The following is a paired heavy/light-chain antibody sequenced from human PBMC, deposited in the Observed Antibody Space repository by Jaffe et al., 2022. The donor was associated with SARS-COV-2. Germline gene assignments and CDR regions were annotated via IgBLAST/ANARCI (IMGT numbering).Heavy chain of an antibody. CDR2: VYYSGNT. Sequence: QVQLQESGPGLVKPSETLSLTCTVSGDSISSHYWSWIRQTPERGLEWIGYVYYSGNTAYNSLLKTRATMSIDTSQNQFSLRLTSVTAADTAMYYCAGMPIGETYTGRYWYYFNPWGQGILVTVSS. CDR1: GDSISSHY. J-gene: IGHJ5*02. CDR3: AGMPIGETYTGRYWYYFNP. V-gene: IGHV4-59*11. D-gene: IGHD1-1*01.
Light chain of an antibody. CDR1: SSDISAYNY. CDR2: DVS. J-gene: IGLJ1*01. Sequence: QSALTQPASVSGSPGQSITISCTGISSDISAYNYVAWYQQFPGKAPKLIIYDVSNRPSGVSDRFSGSKSGNTASLIISGLQAEDEADYYCSSYSTRGTPYVFATGTKVTVL. V-gene: IGLV2-14*01. CDR3: SSYSTRGTPYV.